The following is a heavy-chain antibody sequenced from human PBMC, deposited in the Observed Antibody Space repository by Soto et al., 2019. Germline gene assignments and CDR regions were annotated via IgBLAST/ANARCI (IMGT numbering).Heavy chain of an antibody. CDR1: GFTFDIYW. V-gene: IGHV3-7*01. CDR3: ARDGNYYDISGFWP. D-gene: IGHD3-22*01. CDR2: IKFDASEK. J-gene: IGHJ3*01. Sequence: PGGSLRLSCAASGFTFDIYWMSWVRQAPGKGLEGVATIKFDASEKKYVDSVKGRFTMSRDNAKNSLYLQMDSLRVDDTAVYYCARDGNYYDISGFWPGGQGPMVPVSS.